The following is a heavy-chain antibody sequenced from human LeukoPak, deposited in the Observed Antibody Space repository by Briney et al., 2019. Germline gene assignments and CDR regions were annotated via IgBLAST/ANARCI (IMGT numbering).Heavy chain of an antibody. J-gene: IGHJ6*02. CDR2: IHDTGST. CDR3: ARVEPYSYYFGMDV. D-gene: IGHD1-26*01. V-gene: IGHV4-59*08. Sequence: SETLSLTCTVSGGSISSYYWSWIRQPPGKGLDWIGYIHDTGSTNYNPSLKSRVSISVDRSKSQFSLHLSSVTAEDTAVYFCARVEPYSYYFGMDVWGRGTTVTVSS. CDR1: GGSISSYY.